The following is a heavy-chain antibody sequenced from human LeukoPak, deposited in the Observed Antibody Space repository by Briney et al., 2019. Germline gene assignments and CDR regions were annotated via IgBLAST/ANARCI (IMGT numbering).Heavy chain of an antibody. V-gene: IGHV1-69*13. CDR2: IIPLFDTP. Sequence: SVKVSCKASGGTFSTFGISWGRQAPGQGLEGMGGIIPLFDTPRYAQKFQGRGTITADESTSTAYLELTSLRSEDTAMYYCAGIQLWLSDWGQGTLVTVSS. CDR1: GGTFSTFG. D-gene: IGHD5-18*01. J-gene: IGHJ4*02. CDR3: AGIQLWLSD.